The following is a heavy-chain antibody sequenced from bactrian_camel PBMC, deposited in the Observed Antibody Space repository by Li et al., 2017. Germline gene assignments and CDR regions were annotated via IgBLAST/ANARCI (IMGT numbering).Heavy chain of an antibody. Sequence: DVQLVESGGGLVQPGESLRLSCVASGITFSRHDMSWVRQAPGKEREGVARIATGSGNTYYADSVKGRFTISQDNAKNTVFLQMNNLQPEDTSMYYCAAAKYGYPWTVPLQSDAYNYWGQGTQVTVS. CDR1: GITFSRHD. D-gene: IGHD6*01. J-gene: IGHJ4*01. CDR3: AAAKYGYPWTVPLQSDAYNY. CDR2: IATGSGNT. V-gene: IGHV3S40*01.